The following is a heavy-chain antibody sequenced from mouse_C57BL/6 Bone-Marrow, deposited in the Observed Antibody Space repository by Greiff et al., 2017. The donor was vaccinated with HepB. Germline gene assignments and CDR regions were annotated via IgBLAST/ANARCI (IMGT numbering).Heavy chain of an antibody. CDR2: IDPADGDT. V-gene: IGHV14-3*01. J-gene: IGHJ2*01. CDR1: GFTIKNNY. Sequence: VQLQPSVAELVRPGASVKLSCTASGFTIKNNYMHWVKQRPEQGLEWIGRIDPADGDTNYAPKFPGKATITADTSSNTAYLQLSSLPSEDTAIYSWARGSDYWGQGTTLTVSS. CDR3: ARGSDY.